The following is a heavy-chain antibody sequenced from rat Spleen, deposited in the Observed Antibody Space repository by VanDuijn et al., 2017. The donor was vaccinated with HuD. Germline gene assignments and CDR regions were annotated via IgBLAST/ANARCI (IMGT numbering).Heavy chain of an antibody. CDR1: GFTFSHYD. J-gene: IGHJ3*01. CDR3: PRNDYIGAVTWLAY. CDR2: ISYDGRTT. Sequence: EVQLVESGGGLVQPGRSMKLSCAASGFTFSHYDMAWVRQAPKKGLEWVATISYDGRTTNHRDSVKGRFTISRDNAKSTLDLQMDSRRSEDTATYYCPRNDYIGAVTWLAYWCQGTLVTVSS. V-gene: IGHV5-7*01. D-gene: IGHD1-6*01.